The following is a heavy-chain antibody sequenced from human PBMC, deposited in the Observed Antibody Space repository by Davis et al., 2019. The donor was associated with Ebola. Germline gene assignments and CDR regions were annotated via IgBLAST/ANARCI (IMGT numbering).Heavy chain of an antibody. CDR1: GFTFRSYG. D-gene: IGHD3-9*01. V-gene: IGHV3-33*01. J-gene: IGHJ3*02. CDR3: ARAEYYDILTGSPEGAFDI. Sequence: PGGSLRLSCAASGFTFRSYGMHWVRQAPGKGLEWVAVIWYDGSNKYYADSVKGRFTISRDNSKNTLYLQMNSLRAEDTAVYYCARAEYYDILTGSPEGAFDIRGQGTMVTVSS. CDR2: IWYDGSNK.